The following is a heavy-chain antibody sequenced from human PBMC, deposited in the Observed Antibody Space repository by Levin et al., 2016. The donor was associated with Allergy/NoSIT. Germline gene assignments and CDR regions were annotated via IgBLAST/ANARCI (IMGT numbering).Heavy chain of an antibody. Sequence: GGSLRLSCTASGFTFGDYAMSWVRQAPGKGLEWVGFIRSKAYGGTTEYAASVKGRFTISRDDSKSIAYLQMNSLKTEDTAVYYCTRTDRLAVADKFDYWGRGNPGHRLL. D-gene: IGHD6-19*01. J-gene: IGHJ4*02. CDR3: TRTDRLAVADKFDY. V-gene: IGHV3-49*04. CDR2: IRSKAYGGTT. CDR1: GFTFGDYA.